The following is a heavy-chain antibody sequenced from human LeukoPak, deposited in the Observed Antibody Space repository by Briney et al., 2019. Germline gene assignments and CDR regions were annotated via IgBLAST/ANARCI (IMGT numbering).Heavy chain of an antibody. V-gene: IGHV4-59*01. CDR3: ARVRKTQIYNYGSLDYYYYMDV. D-gene: IGHD5-18*01. Sequence: SETLSLTCTVSGCSISTYYWSWIRQPPGKGLEWIGYISYSGNTNYDPSLKSRVTISVDTSKNQFSLKLSSVTAADTAVYYCARVRKTQIYNYGSLDYYYYMDVWGKGTTVTVSS. CDR2: ISYSGNT. CDR1: GCSISTYY. J-gene: IGHJ6*03.